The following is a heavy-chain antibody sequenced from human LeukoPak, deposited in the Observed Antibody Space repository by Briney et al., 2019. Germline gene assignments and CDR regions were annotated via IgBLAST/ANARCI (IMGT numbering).Heavy chain of an antibody. J-gene: IGHJ5*02. CDR2: INPSGGST. Sequence: GASVKVSCKASGYTFTSYYMHWVRQAPGQGLEWMGIINPSGGSTSYAQKFQGRDTMTRDMSTSTVYMELSSLRSEDTAVYYCARVYVTPVNLEYSSSSPALWFDPWGQGTLVTVSS. D-gene: IGHD6-6*01. CDR3: ARVYVTPVNLEYSSSSPALWFDP. V-gene: IGHV1-46*01. CDR1: GYTFTSYY.